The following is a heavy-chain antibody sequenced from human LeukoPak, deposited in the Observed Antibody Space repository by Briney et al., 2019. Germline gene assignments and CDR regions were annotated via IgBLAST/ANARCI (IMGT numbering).Heavy chain of an antibody. J-gene: IGHJ5*02. D-gene: IGHD2-8*01. CDR2: INHSGST. Sequence: PSETLSLTCAVYGGSFSGYYWSLIRQPPGKGLEWIGEINHSGSTNYNPSLKSRVTISVDTSKNQFSLKLSSVTAADTAVYYCARRVKDIVLMVYAIGWFDPWGQGTLVTVSS. V-gene: IGHV4-34*01. CDR1: GGSFSGYY. CDR3: ARRVKDIVLMVYAIGWFDP.